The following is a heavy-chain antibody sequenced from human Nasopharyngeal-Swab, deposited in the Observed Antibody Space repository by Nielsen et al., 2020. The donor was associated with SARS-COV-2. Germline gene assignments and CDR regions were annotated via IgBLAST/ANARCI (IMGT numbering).Heavy chain of an antibody. Sequence: GASLKISCAASGFTFRSYWMHWVRQAPGKGLVWVSRIDRSGGGTSYTDSVKGRFTVSRDNAKNTLYLQLNSLRAEDTGVYYCAREVPYSGHDDAFDIWGQGTMVTVSA. CDR1: GFTFRSYW. CDR3: AREVPYSGHDDAFDI. J-gene: IGHJ3*02. CDR2: IDRSGGGT. V-gene: IGHV3-74*01. D-gene: IGHD5-12*01.